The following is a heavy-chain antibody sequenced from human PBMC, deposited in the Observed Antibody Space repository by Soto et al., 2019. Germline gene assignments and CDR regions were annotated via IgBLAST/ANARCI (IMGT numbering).Heavy chain of an antibody. D-gene: IGHD2-21*02. CDR1: GGTFSSYA. Sequence: QVQLVQSGAEVKKPGSSVKVSCKASGGTFSSYAISWVRQAPGQGLEWMGGIIPIFGTANYAQKFQGRVTITADESASTAYMELGSLRSEDTAVYYCARAYCGGDCYSWWYFDLWGRGTLVTVSS. J-gene: IGHJ2*01. V-gene: IGHV1-69*12. CDR2: IIPIFGTA. CDR3: ARAYCGGDCYSWWYFDL.